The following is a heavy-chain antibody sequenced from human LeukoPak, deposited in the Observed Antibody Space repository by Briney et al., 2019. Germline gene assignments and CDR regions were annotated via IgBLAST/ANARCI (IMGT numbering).Heavy chain of an antibody. CDR2: IWSGGSIA. J-gene: IGHJ4*02. D-gene: IGHD6-25*01. V-gene: IGHV3-33*03. CDR1: GFTFSDYG. Sequence: PGGSLRLSCAASGFTFSDYGMQWVRQAPGKRLECLSVIWSGGSIADYAESVRGRFTISRDNSKNTVYLQMNSLRAEDTAIYFCTRVATAGTWTDYWGQGTLVTVSS. CDR3: TRVATAGTWTDY.